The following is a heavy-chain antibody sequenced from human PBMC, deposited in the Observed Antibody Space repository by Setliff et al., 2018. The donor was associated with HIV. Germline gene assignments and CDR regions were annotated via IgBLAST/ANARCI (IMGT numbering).Heavy chain of an antibody. CDR1: GYTFTSYG. V-gene: IGHV1-18*01. CDR2: ISAYNGNT. CDR3: ARVSSFNKIIREAFDI. J-gene: IGHJ3*02. Sequence: GASVKVSCKASGYTFTSYGISWVRQAPGQGLEWMGWISAYNGNTNYAQKLKGRVTMTTDTSTSTAYMEVRSLRSDDTAVYYCARVSSFNKIIREAFDIWGQGTLVTVSS. D-gene: IGHD3-10*01.